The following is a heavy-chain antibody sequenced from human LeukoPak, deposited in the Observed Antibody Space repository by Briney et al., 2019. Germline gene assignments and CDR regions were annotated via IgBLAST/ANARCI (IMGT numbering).Heavy chain of an antibody. V-gene: IGHV3-13*01. CDR1: GFTFSNYD. CDR3: AKARFGSSWYETDY. CDR2: IGTAGDI. Sequence: GGSLRLSCAASGFTFSNYDMHWVRQATGKGLEWVSGIGTAGDIYYPGSVKGRFTISRDNSKNTLYLQMNSLRAEDTAVYYCAKARFGSSWYETDYWGQGTLVTVSS. J-gene: IGHJ4*02. D-gene: IGHD6-13*01.